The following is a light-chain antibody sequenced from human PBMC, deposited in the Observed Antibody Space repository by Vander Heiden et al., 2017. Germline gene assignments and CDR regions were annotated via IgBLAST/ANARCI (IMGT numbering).Light chain of an antibody. CDR1: SPHLGAGYD. J-gene: IGLJ2*01. CDR2: GNS. CDR3: QSYDSSLSGSGV. Sequence: QSVLTQPPSVSGAPGQRVPISCTGSSPHLGAGYDVHWCQQLPGTAPKLLIYGNSNRPSGVPDRFSGSKSGTSASLAITGLQAEDEADYYCQSYDSSLSGSGVFGGGTKLTVL. V-gene: IGLV1-40*01.